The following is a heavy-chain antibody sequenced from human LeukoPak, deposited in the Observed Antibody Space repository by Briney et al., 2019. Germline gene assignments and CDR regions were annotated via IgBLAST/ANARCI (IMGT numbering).Heavy chain of an antibody. Sequence: PSETLSLTCAVYGGSFSGYYWSWIRQPPGKGLEWIGEINHSGSTNYNPSLKSRVTISVDTSKNQFSLKLSSVTAADTAVYYCARGGYVWGSYRHLDYWGQGTLVTVSS. CDR2: INHSGST. CDR1: GGSFSGYY. V-gene: IGHV4-34*01. J-gene: IGHJ4*02. CDR3: ARGGYVWGSYRHLDY. D-gene: IGHD3-16*02.